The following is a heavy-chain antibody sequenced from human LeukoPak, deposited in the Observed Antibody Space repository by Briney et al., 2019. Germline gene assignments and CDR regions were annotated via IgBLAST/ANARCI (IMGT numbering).Heavy chain of an antibody. D-gene: IGHD2-2*02. CDR1: GYSFTSYW. V-gene: IGHV5-51*01. Sequence: GESLQISCKGSGYSFTSYWIGWVRQMPGKGLEWMGIIYPGDSDTRYSPSFQGQVTISADKSISTAYLQWSSLKASDTAMYYCARLLGYCSSTSCYSYYYGMDVWGQGTTVTVSS. CDR2: IYPGDSDT. J-gene: IGHJ6*02. CDR3: ARLLGYCSSTSCYSYYYGMDV.